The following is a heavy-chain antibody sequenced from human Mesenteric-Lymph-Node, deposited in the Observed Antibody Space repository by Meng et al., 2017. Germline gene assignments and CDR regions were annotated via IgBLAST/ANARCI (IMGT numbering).Heavy chain of an antibody. D-gene: IGHD3-3*01. Sequence: GESLKISCAASGFTFGSYWMHWVRQAPGKGLVWVSRINSDGSSTSYADSVKGRFTISRDNSKNTLYLQMNSLRAEDTAVYYCARVGFWSGIDYWGQGTLVTVSS. J-gene: IGHJ4*02. V-gene: IGHV3-74*01. CDR1: GFTFGSYW. CDR2: INSDGSST. CDR3: ARVGFWSGIDY.